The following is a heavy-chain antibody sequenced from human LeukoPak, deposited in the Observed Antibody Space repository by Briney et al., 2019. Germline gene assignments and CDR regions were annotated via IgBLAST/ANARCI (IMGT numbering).Heavy chain of an antibody. CDR3: ARVSSSSWWALDY. D-gene: IGHD6-13*01. J-gene: IGHJ4*02. CDR2: INTDGSST. V-gene: IGHV3-74*01. Sequence: GGSLRLSCSASGFTFSSYWMHWVRQAPGKGLVWVSRINTDGSSTSYADSVKGRFTISRDNAKNTLYLQMNSLRAEDTAVYYCARVSSSSWWALDYWGQGTLVTVSS. CDR1: GFTFSSYW.